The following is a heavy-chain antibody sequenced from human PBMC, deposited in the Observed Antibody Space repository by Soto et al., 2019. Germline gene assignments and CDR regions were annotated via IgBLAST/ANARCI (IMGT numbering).Heavy chain of an antibody. Sequence: RASVKVSCKASGYTFTRDQIHWVRQAPGQGLEWMGMIDPSGGKTNYAQKFQGRVTMTKDTSTSTVYMALSSLRSEDTAIYFCARVMRSLLSITALDTWGQGTLVTVSS. CDR1: GYTFTRDQ. CDR2: IDPSGGKT. D-gene: IGHD5-18*01. J-gene: IGHJ5*02. CDR3: ARVMRSLLSITALDT. V-gene: IGHV1-46*01.